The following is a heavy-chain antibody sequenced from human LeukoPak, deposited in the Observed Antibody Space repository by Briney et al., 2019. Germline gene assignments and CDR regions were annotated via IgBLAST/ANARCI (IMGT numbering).Heavy chain of an antibody. CDR3: AKEYYDFWSGYPHDY. CDR1: GFTFSSHG. Sequence: GGSLRLSCAASGFTFSSHGMNWVRQAPGKGLEWVSGISPSGDITYYADSVKGRFTISRDNAKNTLYLQMNSLRAEDTAVYYCAKEYYDFWSGYPHDYWGQGTLVTVSS. CDR2: ISPSGDIT. V-gene: IGHV3-23*01. J-gene: IGHJ4*02. D-gene: IGHD3-3*01.